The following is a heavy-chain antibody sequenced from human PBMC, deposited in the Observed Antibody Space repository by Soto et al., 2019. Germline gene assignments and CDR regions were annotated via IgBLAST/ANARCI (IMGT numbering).Heavy chain of an antibody. V-gene: IGHV4-4*02. J-gene: IGHJ5*02. D-gene: IGHD3-9*01. Sequence: ETLSLTCAVSGGSISGSNWWSWVRQPPGKGLEWIGEIYHSGSTNYNPSLKSRVTISVDKSKNQFSLKLSSVTAADTAVYYCARASTGYSNWFDPWGQGTLVTVSS. CDR2: IYHSGST. CDR3: ARASTGYSNWFDP. CDR1: GGSISGSNW.